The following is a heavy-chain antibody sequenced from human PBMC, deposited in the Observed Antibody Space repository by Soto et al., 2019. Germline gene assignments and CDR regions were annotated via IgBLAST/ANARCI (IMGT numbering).Heavy chain of an antibody. Sequence: PGGSLRLSCAASGFTFSNYVMGWVRQAPGKGLEWVSAISGSDGDTYYADSAKGRFTISRDNSKNTLYLQMNGLRAEDTAIYYCAKRNDGSAWPYYFDSWGQGTLVTVSS. CDR3: AKRNDGSAWPYYFDS. D-gene: IGHD6-19*01. V-gene: IGHV3-23*01. CDR2: ISGSDGDT. CDR1: GFTFSNYV. J-gene: IGHJ4*02.